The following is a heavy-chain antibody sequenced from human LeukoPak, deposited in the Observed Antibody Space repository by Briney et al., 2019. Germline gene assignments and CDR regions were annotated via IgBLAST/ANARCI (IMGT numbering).Heavy chain of an antibody. CDR1: GFTFSSSA. V-gene: IGHV3-23*01. Sequence: GGSLRLSCAASGFTFSSSAMNWVRQAPGKGLEWVSTIRGSGDRTYYADSVKGRFTISRDNSKNTLFLQMNSLRAEDTAVYYCAKAYGSNGYYQLPIDFWGQGTLVTVSS. CDR3: AKAYGSNGYYQLPIDF. J-gene: IGHJ4*02. CDR2: IRGSGDRT. D-gene: IGHD3-22*01.